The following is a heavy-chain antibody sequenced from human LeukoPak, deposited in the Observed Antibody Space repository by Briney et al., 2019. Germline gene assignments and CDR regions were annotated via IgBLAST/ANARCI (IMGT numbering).Heavy chain of an antibody. V-gene: IGHV3-73*01. CDR1: GFTFSGSA. Sequence: PGGSLRLPCATSGFTFSGSAIHWVRQASGKGLEWVGRIRSKANNYATTDVASVRGRFAISRDDSKNTAYLQMNSLKTEDTAVYYCTRPSFDSSVSGVVYWGQGTLVTVSS. CDR3: TRPSFDSSVSGVVY. D-gene: IGHD3-22*01. CDR2: IRSKANNYAT. J-gene: IGHJ4*02.